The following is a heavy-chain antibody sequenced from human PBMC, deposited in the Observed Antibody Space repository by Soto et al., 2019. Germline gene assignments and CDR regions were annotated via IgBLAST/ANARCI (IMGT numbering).Heavy chain of an antibody. CDR2: ISSISSYI. Sequence: GGSLRLSCAASGFTFSSYSMNWVRQAPGKGLEWVSSISSISSYIYYADSVKGRFTISRDNAKNSLYLQMNSLRAEDTAVYYCARDRIVVVTAIPDAFDIWGQGTMVTVSS. CDR1: GFTFSSYS. CDR3: ARDRIVVVTAIPDAFDI. D-gene: IGHD2-21*02. V-gene: IGHV3-21*01. J-gene: IGHJ3*02.